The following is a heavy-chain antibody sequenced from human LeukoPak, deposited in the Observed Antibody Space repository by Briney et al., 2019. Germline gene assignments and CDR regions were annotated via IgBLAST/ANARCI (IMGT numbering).Heavy chain of an antibody. CDR1: GFTVSSNY. CDR3: AKARAVVVVAATNY. V-gene: IGHV3-66*01. CDR2: IYSGGST. J-gene: IGHJ4*02. Sequence: AGGSLRLSCAASGFTVSSNYMSWVRQAPGKGLEWVSVIYSGGSTYYADSVKGRFTISRDNSKNTLYLQMNSLRAEDTAVYYCAKARAVVVVAATNYWGQGTLVTVSS. D-gene: IGHD2-15*01.